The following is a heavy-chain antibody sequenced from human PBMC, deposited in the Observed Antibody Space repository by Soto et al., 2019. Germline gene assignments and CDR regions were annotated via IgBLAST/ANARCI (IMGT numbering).Heavy chain of an antibody. CDR3: ARQGKSRWFDP. D-gene: IGHD3-10*01. CDR1: GGSISSSSYY. V-gene: IGHV4-39*01. J-gene: IGHJ5*02. CDR2: IYYSGST. Sequence: SETLSLTCTVSGGSISSSSYYWGWIRQPPGKGLEWIGSIYYSGSTYYNPSLKSRVTISVDTSKNQFSLKLSSVTAADTAVYYCARQGKSRWFDPWGQGTLVTVSS.